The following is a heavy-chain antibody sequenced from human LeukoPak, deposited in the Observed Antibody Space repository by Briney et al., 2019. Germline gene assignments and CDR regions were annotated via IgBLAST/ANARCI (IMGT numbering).Heavy chain of an antibody. V-gene: IGHV1-46*01. D-gene: IGHD5-18*01. CDR3: AREIGPIQLHLWGSAFDY. Sequence: GASVKVSCKASGYTFTNYYMHWVRQAPGQGLEWMGIINPRGGSTSYARKFQGRVTMTRDTSTNTVYMDLSSLRSEDTAVYYCAREIGPIQLHLWGSAFDYWGQGTLVTVSS. CDR2: INPRGGST. CDR1: GYTFTNYY. J-gene: IGHJ4*02.